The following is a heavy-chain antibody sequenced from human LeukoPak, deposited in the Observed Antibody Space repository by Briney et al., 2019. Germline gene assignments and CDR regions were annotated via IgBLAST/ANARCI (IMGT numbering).Heavy chain of an antibody. V-gene: IGHV3-23*01. CDR3: AKGTDTTGRQNFDI. Sequence: GGSLRLSCEASGFTLTSYAMHWVRQAPGKGLEWVSSITSSGGGTFYTDSLSGRFTISRDNAKKVVFLQMKSLRRGDSALYFCAKGTDTTGRQNFDIWGQGTLVTVSS. CDR1: GFTLTSYA. D-gene: IGHD1-1*01. CDR2: ITSSGGGT. J-gene: IGHJ4*02.